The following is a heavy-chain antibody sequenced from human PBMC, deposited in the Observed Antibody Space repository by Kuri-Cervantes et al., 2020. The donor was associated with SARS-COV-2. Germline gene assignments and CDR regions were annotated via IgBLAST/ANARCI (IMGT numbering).Heavy chain of an antibody. V-gene: IGHV3-30*18. CDR2: ISYDGSNK. CDR3: AKAGRKLRYFDWLLTFDY. Sequence: GGSLRLSCAASGFTFSSYGMHWVRQAPGKGLEWVAVISYDGSNKYYADSVKGRFTISRDNPKNTLYLQMNSLRAEDTAVYYCAKAGRKLRYFDWLLTFDYWGQGTLVTVSS. D-gene: IGHD3-9*01. CDR1: GFTFSSYG. J-gene: IGHJ4*02.